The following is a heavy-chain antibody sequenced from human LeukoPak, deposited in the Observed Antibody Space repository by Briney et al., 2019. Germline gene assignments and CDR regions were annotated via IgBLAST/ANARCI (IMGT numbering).Heavy chain of an antibody. CDR1: GFTFSSYS. D-gene: IGHD6-13*01. V-gene: IGHV3-21*01. Sequence: GGSLRLSCAASGFTFSSYSMNWVRQAPGKGLEWVSSISSSYIYYADSVKGRFTISRDNAKNSLYLQMNSLRAEDTAVYHCAREGLYSSSWSAFDIWGQGTMVTVSS. J-gene: IGHJ3*02. CDR3: AREGLYSSSWSAFDI. CDR2: ISSSYI.